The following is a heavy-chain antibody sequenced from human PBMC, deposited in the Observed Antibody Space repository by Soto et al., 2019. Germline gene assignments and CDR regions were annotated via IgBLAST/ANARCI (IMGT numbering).Heavy chain of an antibody. V-gene: IGHV1-3*01. CDR2: INAGNGNT. CDR3: ARENGYLSSPNFDC. Sequence: GASVKVSCKASGYTFTNYAIHWVRQAPGQRLEWMGWINAGNGNTKYSQKFQGRVTITRDTSASTAYMELSSLRSEDTAVYYCARENGYLSSPNFDCWGQGTLVTVSS. D-gene: IGHD6-6*01. CDR1: GYTFTNYA. J-gene: IGHJ4*02.